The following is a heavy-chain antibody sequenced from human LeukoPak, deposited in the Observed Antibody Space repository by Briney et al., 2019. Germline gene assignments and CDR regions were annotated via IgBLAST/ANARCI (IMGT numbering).Heavy chain of an antibody. Sequence: GGSLRLSCAASGFTFSSYSMGWVRQAPGKGLECGSVINNFGGSTFYADSVKGRFTISRDNSKSTLYLQMNSLRAEDTAVYYCARYWNDRYFDYWGRGTLVTVSS. J-gene: IGHJ4*02. CDR2: INNFGGST. CDR1: GFTFSSYS. D-gene: IGHD1-1*01. CDR3: ARYWNDRYFDY. V-gene: IGHV3-23*01.